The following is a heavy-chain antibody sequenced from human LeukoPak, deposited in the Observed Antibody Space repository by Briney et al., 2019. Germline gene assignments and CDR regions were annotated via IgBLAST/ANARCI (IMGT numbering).Heavy chain of an antibody. CDR3: ARGWMVRGVIGFDY. CDR2: IYTSGST. Sequence: PSQTLSLTCTVSGGSISSGSYYWSWIRQPAGKGLEWIGRIYTSGSTNYNPSLKSRVTISVDTSKNQFSLNLTSVTAADTAVYYCARGWMVRGVIGFDYWGQGTLVTVSS. D-gene: IGHD3-10*01. J-gene: IGHJ4*02. V-gene: IGHV4-61*02. CDR1: GGSISSGSYY.